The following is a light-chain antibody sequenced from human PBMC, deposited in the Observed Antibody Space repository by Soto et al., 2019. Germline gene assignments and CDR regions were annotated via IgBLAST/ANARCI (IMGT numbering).Light chain of an antibody. CDR2: GAS. CDR1: QSVNSN. CDR3: QQYNNWLWT. V-gene: IGKV3-15*01. J-gene: IGKJ1*01. Sequence: EIVMTQSPATLSVSPGERATLSCRASQSVNSNLVWYQQKPGQAPRLLFYGASTRATGIPGRFSGSGYGTEFTLTISSLQSEDFAVYYCQQYNNWLWTFGQGTKVEIK.